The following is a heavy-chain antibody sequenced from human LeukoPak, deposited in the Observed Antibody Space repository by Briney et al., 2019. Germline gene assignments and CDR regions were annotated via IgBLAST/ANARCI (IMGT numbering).Heavy chain of an antibody. D-gene: IGHD6-6*01. V-gene: IGHV3-7*01. Sequence: PGGSLRLSCAASGFTFSSYWMSWVRQAPGKGLEWVANIKQDGSEKYYVDSVKGRFTISRDNAKNSLYLQMNSLRAEDTAVYYCAGGPSIAARPFDYWGQGTLVTVSS. J-gene: IGHJ4*02. CDR1: GFTFSSYW. CDR2: IKQDGSEK. CDR3: AGGPSIAARPFDY.